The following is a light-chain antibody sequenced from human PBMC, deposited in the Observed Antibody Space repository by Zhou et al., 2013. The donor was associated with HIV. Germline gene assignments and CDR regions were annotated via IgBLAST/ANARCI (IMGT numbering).Light chain of an antibody. CDR2: DAS. V-gene: IGKV1-33*01. Sequence: DIQMTQSPSSLSASVGDRVSITCRASQGIGNDLGWYQQKPGKAPQRLVYDASNLETGVPSRFSGSGSGTDFTFTISSLQPEDIATYYCQQYDNLPFTFGPGTKVDIK. CDR3: QQYDNLPFT. J-gene: IGKJ3*01. CDR1: QGIGND.